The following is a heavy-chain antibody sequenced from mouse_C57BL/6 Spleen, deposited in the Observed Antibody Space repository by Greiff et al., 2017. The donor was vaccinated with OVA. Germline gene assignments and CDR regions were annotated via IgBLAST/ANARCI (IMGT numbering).Heavy chain of an antibody. V-gene: IGHV1-61*01. CDR1: GYTFTSYW. J-gene: IGHJ3*01. CDR3: ARESSGSWFAY. Sequence: QVQLQQPGAELVRPGSSVKLSCKASGYTFTSYWMDWVKQRPGQGLEWIGNIYPSDSETHYNQKFKDKATLTVDKSSSTADMKLSSLKSEDSAVYYCARESSGSWFAYWGQGTLVT. CDR2: IYPSDSET. D-gene: IGHD3-2*02.